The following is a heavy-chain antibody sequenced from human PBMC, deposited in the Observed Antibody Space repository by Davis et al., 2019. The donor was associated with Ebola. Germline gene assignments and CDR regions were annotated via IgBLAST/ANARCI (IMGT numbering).Heavy chain of an antibody. CDR1: GFIFSSYS. CDR3: TRNAATYDESMDV. D-gene: IGHD3-3*01. Sequence: ASLKISCAASGFIFSSYSMNWVRQAPGKGLGWVSYSSSSGSNIYYAESVKGRFTISRDNAANSLHLQMNSLRGEDTAIYYCTRNAATYDESMDVWGRGTTVTVSS. J-gene: IGHJ6*02. V-gene: IGHV3-48*01. CDR2: SSSSGSNI.